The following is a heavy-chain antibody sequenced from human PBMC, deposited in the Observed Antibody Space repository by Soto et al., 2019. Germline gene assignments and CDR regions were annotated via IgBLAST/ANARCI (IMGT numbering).Heavy chain of an antibody. CDR2: IYYSGST. CDR1: GGSLSSYC. J-gene: IGHJ5*02. CDR3: ARQDYGDSNNWFDP. V-gene: IGHV4-59*08. D-gene: IGHD4-17*01. Sequence: SETLSLTCTVAGGSLSSYCLSWIRPPPGKGLEWIGYIYYSGSTNYNPSLKSRVTISVDTSKNQFSLKLSSVTAADTAVYYCARQDYGDSNNWFDPWGQGTLVTVSS.